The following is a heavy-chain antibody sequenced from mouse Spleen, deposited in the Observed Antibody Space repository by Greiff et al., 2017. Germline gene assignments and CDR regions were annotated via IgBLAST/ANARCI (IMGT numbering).Heavy chain of an antibody. CDR2: IYPGDGDT. Sequence: VHLVESGAELVKPGASVKISCKASGYAFSSYWMNWVKQRPGKGLEWIGQIYPGDGDTNYNGKFKGKATLTADKSSSTAYMQLSSLTSEDSAVYFCAREGLDGDYQRFAYWGQGTLVTVSA. V-gene: IGHV1-80*01. CDR1: GYAFSSYW. D-gene: IGHD2-13*01. CDR3: AREGLDGDYQRFAY. J-gene: IGHJ3*01.